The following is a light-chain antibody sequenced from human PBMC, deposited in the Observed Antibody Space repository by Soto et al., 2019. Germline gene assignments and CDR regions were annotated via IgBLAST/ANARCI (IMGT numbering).Light chain of an antibody. J-gene: IGKJ4*01. Sequence: DIQMTQSPSTLSASVRDRVTNTCRASQSISFWLAWYQQKPRSAPNLLIYDASTLGGGVPSRFSGSGSGTEFTLTISNLQPDDFASYYCQQYNSCPLTFGGGTKV. CDR1: QSISFW. V-gene: IGKV1-5*01. CDR3: QQYNSCPLT. CDR2: DAS.